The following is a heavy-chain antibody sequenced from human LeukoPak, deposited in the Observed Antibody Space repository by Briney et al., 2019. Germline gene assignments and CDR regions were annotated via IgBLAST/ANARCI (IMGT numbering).Heavy chain of an antibody. CDR3: AKDWTSHNGVYDCLDF. D-gene: IGHD3-16*01. Sequence: PGGSLRLSCAASGFSFDVHAMTWVRQAPGKGPEWVATIGGPAETFYADSVRGRLTISRDNSRYTLYLQMNRLRAEDSALYYCAKDWTSHNGVYDCLDFWGQGTQVNVSS. J-gene: IGHJ4*02. CDR1: GFSFDVHA. V-gene: IGHV3-23*01. CDR2: IGGPAET.